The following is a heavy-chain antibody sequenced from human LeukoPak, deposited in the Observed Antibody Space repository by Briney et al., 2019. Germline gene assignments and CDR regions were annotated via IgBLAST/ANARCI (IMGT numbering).Heavy chain of an antibody. J-gene: IGHJ4*02. CDR3: ARTKLYCSGGSCYSSLDY. CDR2: IYYSGST. V-gene: IGHV4-31*03. D-gene: IGHD2-15*01. Sequence: SETLSLTCTVSGGSISSGGYYWSWIRQHPGKGLEWIGYIYYSGSTYYNPSLKSRVTISVDTSKNQFSLKLTSVTAADAALYYCARTKLYCSGGSCYSSLDYWGQGTLVTVSS. CDR1: GGSISSGGYY.